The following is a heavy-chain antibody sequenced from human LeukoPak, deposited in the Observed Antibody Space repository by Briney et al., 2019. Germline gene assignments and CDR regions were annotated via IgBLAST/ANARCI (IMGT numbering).Heavy chain of an antibody. CDR3: VKPYYFSSGSLN. CDR2: ISSSGSTI. D-gene: IGHD3-10*01. CDR1: GFTFSSYE. V-gene: IGHV3-48*03. J-gene: IGHJ4*02. Sequence: GGSLRLSCAASGFTFSSYEMNWVRQAPGKGLEWVSYISSSGSTIYYADSVKGRFTISRDNAKNSLYLQMNSLRAEDAAVYYCVKPYYFSSGSLNWGQGTLVTVSS.